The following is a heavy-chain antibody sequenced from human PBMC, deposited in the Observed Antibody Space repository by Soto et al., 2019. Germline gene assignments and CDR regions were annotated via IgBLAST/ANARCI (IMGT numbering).Heavy chain of an antibody. J-gene: IGHJ4*02. CDR1: GFTFSDHY. CDR3: AKGGRQWLVTSDFDY. V-gene: IGHV3-11*04. D-gene: IGHD6-19*01. Sequence: GSLRLSCAASGFTFSDHYISWIRQAPGKGLEWISYISNSGSGTYYADSVKGRFTISRDSSKNTVSLEMTSLRAEDTAVYYCAKGGRQWLVTSDFDYWRQ. CDR2: ISNSGSGT.